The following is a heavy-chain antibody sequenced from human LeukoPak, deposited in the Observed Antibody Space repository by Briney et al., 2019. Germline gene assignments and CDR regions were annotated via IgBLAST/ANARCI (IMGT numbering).Heavy chain of an antibody. CDR2: ISISGVST. J-gene: IGHJ5*02. Sequence: GGSLRLSCAASGFALTSYAMSWVRQAPGQGLEWVSSISISGVSTYYADSVKGRFTISRDNSENTLHLQMNSLRVEDTAIYFCARCMVLRQGWCNWFDRWGQGTLVTVSS. CDR1: GFALTSYA. D-gene: IGHD2-8*01. V-gene: IGHV3-23*01. CDR3: ARCMVLRQGWCNWFDR.